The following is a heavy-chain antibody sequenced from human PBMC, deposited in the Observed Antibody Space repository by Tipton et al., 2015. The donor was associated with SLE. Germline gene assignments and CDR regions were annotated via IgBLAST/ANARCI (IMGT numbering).Heavy chain of an antibody. V-gene: IGHV4-39*01. CDR2: IYSGGST. D-gene: IGHD2-8*01. J-gene: IGHJ4*02. CDR1: GGSIYTSAYY. CDR3: ARHLCTNGVCPFDY. Sequence: LRLSCTVSGGSIYTSAYYWGWIRQPPGKGLEWIGSIYSGGSTYYNPSLKSRVTVSVDTSKNQFSLEVTSLTAADTAVYYCARHLCTNGVCPFDYWGQGIQVTVSS.